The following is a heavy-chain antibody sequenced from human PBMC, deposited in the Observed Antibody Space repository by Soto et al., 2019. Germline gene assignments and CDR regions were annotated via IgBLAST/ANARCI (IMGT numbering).Heavy chain of an antibody. Sequence: EVQLLDSGGGLVQPGGSLRLSCAASGFTFSSSAMTWVRQAPGKGLEWVSRISAAGAVTDYVGSVQGRFTISRDNSKNTLYLQMYSLRVEDTAVYYCAKDSGHSGCLGDYWGQGTLVTVSS. J-gene: IGHJ4*02. V-gene: IGHV3-23*01. D-gene: IGHD6-25*01. CDR2: ISAAGAVT. CDR3: AKDSGHSGCLGDY. CDR1: GFTFSSSA.